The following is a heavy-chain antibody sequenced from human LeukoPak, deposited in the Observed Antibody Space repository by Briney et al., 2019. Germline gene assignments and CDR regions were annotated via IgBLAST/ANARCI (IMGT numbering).Heavy chain of an antibody. CDR2: IYYXGST. D-gene: IGHD2-21*01. CDR3: ARHFVTYPHYFDY. J-gene: IGHJ4*02. CDR1: GXSIXXXX. V-gene: IGHV4-59*08. Sequence: RPSETLSLTXTVSGXSIXXXXXXXXXXXXXXXXXXXXXIYYXGSTKYNPXXKSRVXXSVDXXKNQFSLRLTSVTAADTAVYYCARHFVTYPHYFDYWGQGTLVTVSS.